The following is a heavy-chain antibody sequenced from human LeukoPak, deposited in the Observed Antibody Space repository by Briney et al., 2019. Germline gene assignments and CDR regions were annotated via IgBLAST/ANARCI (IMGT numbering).Heavy chain of an antibody. CDR2: IYYSGST. CDR3: ARAWRITVAAKLVYYFDY. D-gene: IGHD6-19*01. Sequence: SETLSLTCTVSGGSISSYYWSWIRQPPGKGLEWIGYIYYSGSTNYNPSLKSRVTISVDTSKNQFSLKLSSVTAADTAVYYCARAWRITVAAKLVYYFDYWGQGTLVTVSS. V-gene: IGHV4-59*08. J-gene: IGHJ4*02. CDR1: GGSISSYY.